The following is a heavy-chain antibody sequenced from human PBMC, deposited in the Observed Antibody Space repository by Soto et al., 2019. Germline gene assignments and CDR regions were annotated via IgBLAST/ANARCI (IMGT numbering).Heavy chain of an antibody. CDR1: GFTFSSYA. CDR3: ATWDIVATISGRDAFDI. Sequence: EVQLLESGGGLVQPGGSLRLSCAASGFTFSSYAMSWVRQAPGKGLEWVSAISGSGGSTYYADSVKGRFTISRDNSKNTLYLQVNGLRAEDTAVYYCATWDIVATISGRDAFDIWGQGTMVTVSS. D-gene: IGHD5-12*01. CDR2: ISGSGGST. J-gene: IGHJ3*02. V-gene: IGHV3-23*01.